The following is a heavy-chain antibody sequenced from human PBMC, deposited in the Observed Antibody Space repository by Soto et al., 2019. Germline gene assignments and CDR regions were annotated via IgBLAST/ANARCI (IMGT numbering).Heavy chain of an antibody. V-gene: IGHV3-74*01. J-gene: IGHJ4*02. CDR3: ARAQEANWGSWYFDY. CDR1: GFTFSSYW. CDR2: INSDGSST. Sequence: GGSLRLSCAASGFTFSSYWMHWVRQAPGKGLVWVSRINSDGSSTSYADSVKGRFTISRDNAKNTLYLQMNSLRAEDTAVYYCARAQEANWGSWYFDYWGQGTLVTVSS. D-gene: IGHD7-27*01.